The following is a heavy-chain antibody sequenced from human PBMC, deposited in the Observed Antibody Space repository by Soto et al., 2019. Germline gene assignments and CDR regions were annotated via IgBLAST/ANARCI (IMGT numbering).Heavy chain of an antibody. CDR2: ISYDGSNK. V-gene: IGHV3-30-3*01. J-gene: IGHJ4*02. D-gene: IGHD5-12*01. CDR1: GFTFSSYA. CDR3: ARDVSEWLQLRGVFDY. Sequence: GGSLRLSCAASGFTFSSYAMHWVRQAPGKGLEWVAVISYDGSNKYYADSVKGRFTISRDNSKNTLYLQMNSLRAEDTAVYYCARDVSEWLQLRGVFDYWGQGTLVTVSS.